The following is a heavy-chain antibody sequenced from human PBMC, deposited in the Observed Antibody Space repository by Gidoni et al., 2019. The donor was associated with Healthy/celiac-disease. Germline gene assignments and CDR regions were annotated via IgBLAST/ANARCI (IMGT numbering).Heavy chain of an antibody. V-gene: IGHV1-69*01. J-gene: IGHJ3*02. CDR2: IIPIFGTA. CDR3: ARDAIDYGDYRSRNAFDI. D-gene: IGHD4-17*01. Sequence: QVQLVQSGAEVKKPGSSVKVSCKASGGTFSSYAISWVRQAPGQGLEWMGGIIPIFGTANYAQKFQGRVTITADESTSTAYMELSSLRSEDTAVYYCARDAIDYGDYRSRNAFDIWGQGTMVTVSS. CDR1: GGTFSSYA.